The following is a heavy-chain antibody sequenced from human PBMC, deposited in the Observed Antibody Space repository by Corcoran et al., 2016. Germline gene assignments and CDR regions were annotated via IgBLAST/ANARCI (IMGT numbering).Heavy chain of an antibody. D-gene: IGHD2-2*02. CDR1: GGSISSYY. Sequence: QVQLQESGPGLVKPSETLSLTCTVSGGSISSYYWSWIRQPPGKGLEWIGYIYYSGSTNYNPSLKSRVTISVDTSKNQFSLKLSSVTAADTAVYYCAREFKYQLLYGSSWRGGWFDPWGQGTLVTVSS. CDR3: AREFKYQLLYGSSWRGGWFDP. J-gene: IGHJ5*02. V-gene: IGHV4-59*01. CDR2: IYYSGST.